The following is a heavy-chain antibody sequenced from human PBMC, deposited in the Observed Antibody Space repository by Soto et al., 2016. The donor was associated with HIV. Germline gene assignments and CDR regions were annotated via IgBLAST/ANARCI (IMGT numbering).Heavy chain of an antibody. J-gene: IGHJ3*02. CDR3: ARGSVLSAFDI. CDR2: IIPMFDTT. Sequence: QVQLVQSGAEVKKPGSSVKVSCKASGGTFSNYGISWVRQAPGQGLEWMGVIIPMFDTTNYAQNFQGRVTITADESTSTAYMELNSLTFDDTAVYYCARGSVLSAFDIWGQGTLVIVSS. V-gene: IGHV1-69*13. CDR1: GGTFSNYG.